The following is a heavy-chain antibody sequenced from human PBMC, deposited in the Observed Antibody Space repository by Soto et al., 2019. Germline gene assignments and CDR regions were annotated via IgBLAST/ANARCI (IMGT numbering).Heavy chain of an antibody. CDR3: ARDVSGGYYYYGMDV. J-gene: IGHJ6*02. D-gene: IGHD1-26*01. CDR1: GGTFSSYA. CDR2: IIPIFGTA. Sequence: GPSVKVSCNASGGTFSSYAIRWVRQAPGQGLEWMGGIIPIFGTANYAQKFQGRVTITADESTSTAYMELSSLRSEDTAVYYCARDVSGGYYYYGMDVWGQGTTVTVSS. V-gene: IGHV1-69*13.